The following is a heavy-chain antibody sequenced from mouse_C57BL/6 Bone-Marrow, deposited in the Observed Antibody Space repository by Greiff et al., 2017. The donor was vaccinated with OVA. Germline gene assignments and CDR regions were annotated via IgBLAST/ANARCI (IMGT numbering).Heavy chain of an antibody. V-gene: IGHV7-3*02. D-gene: IGHD1-1*01. CDR1: GFTFTDYY. Sequence: EVKVVESGGGLVQPGGSLRLSCATSGFTFTDYYMSWVRQPPGKALEWLGFIRNKANGYTTEYSASVQGRFTISRDNSQSILYLQMNTLRAEDSATYYCARGLLPHAMDDWGQGTSVTVSS. CDR3: ARGLLPHAMDD. J-gene: IGHJ4*01. CDR2: IRNKANGYTT.